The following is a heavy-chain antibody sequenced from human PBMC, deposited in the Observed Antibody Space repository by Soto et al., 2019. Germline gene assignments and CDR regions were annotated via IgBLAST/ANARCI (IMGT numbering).Heavy chain of an antibody. CDR2: IYYSGST. V-gene: IGHV4-59*01. CDR1: GGSISSYY. J-gene: IGHJ5*02. CDR3: ARASGGTMVRGVTTNWFDP. Sequence: TSETLSLTCTVSGGSISSYYWSWIRQPPGKGLEWIGYIYYSGSTNYNPSLKSRVTISVDTSKNQYSLKLSSVTAADTAVYYCARASGGTMVRGVTTNWFDPWGQGTLVTVSS. D-gene: IGHD3-10*01.